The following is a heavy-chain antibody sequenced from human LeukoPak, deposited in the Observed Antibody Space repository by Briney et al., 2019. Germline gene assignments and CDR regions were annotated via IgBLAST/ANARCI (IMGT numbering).Heavy chain of an antibody. J-gene: IGHJ4*02. CDR1: GFTFSNYA. CDR2: LSGTGGST. V-gene: IGHV3-23*01. D-gene: IGHD4-11*01. Sequence: GGSLRLSCAASGFTFSNYAMSWVRQAPGKGLEWVSTLSGTGGSTYYADSVKGRFTISRDNSENTLYLQMNSLRAEDTAVYYCAAVVYSYFDYWGQGTLVTVSS. CDR3: AAVVYSYFDY.